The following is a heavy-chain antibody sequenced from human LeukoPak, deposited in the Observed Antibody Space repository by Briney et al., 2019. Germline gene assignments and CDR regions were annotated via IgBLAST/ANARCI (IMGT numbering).Heavy chain of an antibody. Sequence: GGSLRLSCAASGFTVSSNYMSLVRQAPGKGLEWVSVIYSGGSTYYADSVKGRFTISRHNSKNTLYLQMNSLRAEDTAVYYCAIDSSSWYSYYYGMDVWGQGTTVTVSS. J-gene: IGHJ6*02. CDR3: AIDSSSWYSYYYGMDV. D-gene: IGHD6-13*01. V-gene: IGHV3-53*04. CDR2: IYSGGST. CDR1: GFTVSSNY.